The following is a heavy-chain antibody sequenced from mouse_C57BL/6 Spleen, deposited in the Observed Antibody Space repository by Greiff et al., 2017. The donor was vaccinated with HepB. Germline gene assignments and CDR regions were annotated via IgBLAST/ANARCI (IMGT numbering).Heavy chain of an antibody. J-gene: IGHJ4*01. CDR3: ASGFYAMDY. V-gene: IGHV1-19*01. CDR1: GYTFTDYY. CDR2: INPYNGGT. Sequence: VQLKQSGPVLVKPGASVKMSCKASGYTFTDYYMNWVKQSHGKSLEWIGVINPYNGGTSYNQKFKGKATLTVDKSSSTAYMELNSLTSEDSAVYYCASGFYAMDYWGQGTSVTVSS.